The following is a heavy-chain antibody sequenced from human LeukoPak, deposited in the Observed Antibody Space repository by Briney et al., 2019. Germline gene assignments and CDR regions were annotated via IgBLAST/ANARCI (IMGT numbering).Heavy chain of an antibody. J-gene: IGHJ4*02. V-gene: IGHV3-74*01. CDR1: GFTFSNYW. CDR3: ARDGDAYNFDF. CDR2: IYRDGSNT. D-gene: IGHD5-24*01. Sequence: GGPLRLSCAASGFTFSNYWMHWVRQVPGKGLVWVSRIYRDGSNTDYADSVKGRFIISRDNVKNTLYLQMNSPRADDTAVYYCARDGDAYNFDFWGQGALVTVSS.